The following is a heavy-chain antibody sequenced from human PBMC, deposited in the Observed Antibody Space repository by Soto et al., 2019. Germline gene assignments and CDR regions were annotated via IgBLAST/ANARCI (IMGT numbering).Heavy chain of an antibody. D-gene: IGHD4-17*01. J-gene: IGHJ3*02. Sequence: PSETLSLTCTVSGGSISSYYWSWIRQPPGKGLEWIGYIYYSGSTNYNPSLKSRVTISVDTSKNQFSLKLSSVTAADTAVYYCATSYGDNGPIEIWGQGTMVTVSS. CDR2: IYYSGST. CDR1: GGSISSYY. CDR3: ATSYGDNGPIEI. V-gene: IGHV4-59*01.